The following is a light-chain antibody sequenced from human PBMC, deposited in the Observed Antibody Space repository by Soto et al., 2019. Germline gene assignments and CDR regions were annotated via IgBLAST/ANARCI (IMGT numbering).Light chain of an antibody. J-gene: IGLJ1*01. V-gene: IGLV2-14*01. CDR2: EVT. CDR3: SSYTNINTRACV. Sequence: QSALTQPASVSGSPVQSITISCTGTSCDIGSYNRVSWYQQHPGKAPKLIIYEVTDRPSGVSNRFSGSKSGNTASLTISGLQAEDEAEYYCSSYTNINTRACVFGTGTKVTVL. CDR1: SCDIGSYNR.